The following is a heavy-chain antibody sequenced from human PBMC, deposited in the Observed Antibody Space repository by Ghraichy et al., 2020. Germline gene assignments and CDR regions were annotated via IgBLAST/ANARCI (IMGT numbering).Heavy chain of an antibody. Sequence: GGSLRLSCAASGFTFSSYSMNWVRQAPGKGLEWVSSISSSSSYIYYADSVKGRFTISRDNAKNSLYLQMNSLRAEDTAVYYCARDAGGAPGSDFDYWGQGTLVTVSS. CDR1: GFTFSSYS. V-gene: IGHV3-21*01. CDR3: ARDAGGAPGSDFDY. J-gene: IGHJ4*02. CDR2: ISSSSSYI. D-gene: IGHD4/OR15-4a*01.